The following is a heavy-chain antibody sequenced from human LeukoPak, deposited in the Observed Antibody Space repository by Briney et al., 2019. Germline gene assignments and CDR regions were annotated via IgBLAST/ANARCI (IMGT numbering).Heavy chain of an antibody. CDR3: ARVRLVVVTASTQYYFDY. V-gene: IGHV4-59*08. CDR1: GGSINSYY. D-gene: IGHD2-21*02. Sequence: SETLSLTCTVSGGSINSYYWSWIRQPPGKGLEWIGYIYYSGSTYYNPSLKSRVTISVDTSKNQFSLKLSSVTAADTAVYYCARVRLVVVTASTQYYFDYWGQGTLVTVSS. CDR2: IYYSGST. J-gene: IGHJ4*02.